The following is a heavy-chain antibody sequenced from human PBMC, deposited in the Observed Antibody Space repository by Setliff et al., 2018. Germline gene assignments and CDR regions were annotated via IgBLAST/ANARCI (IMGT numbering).Heavy chain of an antibody. D-gene: IGHD3-10*01. J-gene: IGHJ5*02. V-gene: IGHV1-46*01. CDR1: GYTFTSYY. Sequence: VKVSCKASGYTFTSYYMHWVRQAPGQGLEWMGIINPSGGSTSYAQKFQGRVTITRDTSASTAYMELSSLRSEDTAVYFCAGVLRDYYGSGSYYNWFDPWGQGTLVTVSS. CDR2: INPSGGST. CDR3: AGVLRDYYGSGSYYNWFDP.